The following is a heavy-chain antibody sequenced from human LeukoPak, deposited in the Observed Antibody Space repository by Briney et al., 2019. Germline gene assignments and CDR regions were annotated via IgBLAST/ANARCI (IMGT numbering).Heavy chain of an antibody. CDR3: ARDPDLYGYFDY. Sequence: ASVKVSCKASGYTFTGYYMHWVRQAPGQGLEWMGWINPNSGGTNYAQKFQGRVTMTRDTSISTAYMELSSVTAADTAVYYCARDPDLYGYFDYWGQGTLVTVSS. CDR1: GYTFTGYY. J-gene: IGHJ4*02. CDR2: INPNSGGT. D-gene: IGHD3-16*01. V-gene: IGHV1-2*02.